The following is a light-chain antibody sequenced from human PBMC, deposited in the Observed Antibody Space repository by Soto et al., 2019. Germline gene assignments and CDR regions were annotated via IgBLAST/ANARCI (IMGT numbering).Light chain of an antibody. V-gene: IGKV3-15*01. Sequence: EIVMTQSPATLSVSPGERATVSCRASQSVSRNVAWFQHKPGQAPRLLIYGASTRASGIPARFSGGGSGTEFTLTISSLQYEDFAVYYCQQYDKWQAFGQGTKVEIK. CDR2: GAS. J-gene: IGKJ1*01. CDR3: QQYDKWQA. CDR1: QSVSRN.